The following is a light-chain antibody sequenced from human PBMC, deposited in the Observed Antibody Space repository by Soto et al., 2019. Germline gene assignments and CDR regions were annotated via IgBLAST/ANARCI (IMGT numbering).Light chain of an antibody. V-gene: IGLV2-14*01. CDR2: EVN. Sequence: QPVLTQPASVSGSPGQSITISCTGTSSDIGGYNYVSWYQQHPGKAPKLMIYEVNNRPSGVSNRFSGSKSGNTASLTISGLQAEDEADYYCSSYTNITTLVFGGGTKLT. CDR3: SSYTNITTLV. J-gene: IGLJ2*01. CDR1: SSDIGGYNY.